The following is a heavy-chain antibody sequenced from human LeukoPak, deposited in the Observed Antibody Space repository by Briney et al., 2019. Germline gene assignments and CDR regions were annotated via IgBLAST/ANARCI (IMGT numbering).Heavy chain of an antibody. CDR2: IRYDGSKK. CDR3: AKDYNRAYYYGSGFDY. Sequence: GGSLRLSCAASGFTFTSYGMNWVRQAPGKGLEWAAFIRYDGSKKYSADSVKGRFTISRDNSKNTLYLQMNSLRAEDTAVYYCAKDYNRAYYYGSGFDYWGQGTLVTVSS. CDR1: GFTFTSYG. D-gene: IGHD3-10*01. J-gene: IGHJ4*02. V-gene: IGHV3-30*02.